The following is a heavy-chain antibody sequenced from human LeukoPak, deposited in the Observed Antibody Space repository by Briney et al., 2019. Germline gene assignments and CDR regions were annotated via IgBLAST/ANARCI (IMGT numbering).Heavy chain of an antibody. J-gene: IGHJ4*02. Sequence: PGRSLRLSCAASGFTFSSYAMSWVRQAPGKGLEWVSAISGSGGSTYYADSVKGRFTISRDNSKNTPYLQMNSLRAEDTAVYYCAKKDDILTGYFDYWGQGTLVTVSS. CDR1: GFTFSSYA. V-gene: IGHV3-23*01. D-gene: IGHD3-9*01. CDR3: AKKDDILTGYFDY. CDR2: ISGSGGST.